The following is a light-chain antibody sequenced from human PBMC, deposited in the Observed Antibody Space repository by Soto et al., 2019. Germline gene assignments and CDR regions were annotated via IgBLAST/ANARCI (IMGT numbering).Light chain of an antibody. Sequence: EIVLTQSPGTLSLSPGERATLSCRASQRVSRSFLACYQQKPGQAPRLLIYGASSRATGIPARFSGSGSGTHFTITISRLEPEDVAVYYCQQYGSSPLTFGGGTKVEIK. V-gene: IGKV3-20*01. J-gene: IGKJ4*01. CDR1: QRVSRSF. CDR2: GAS. CDR3: QQYGSSPLT.